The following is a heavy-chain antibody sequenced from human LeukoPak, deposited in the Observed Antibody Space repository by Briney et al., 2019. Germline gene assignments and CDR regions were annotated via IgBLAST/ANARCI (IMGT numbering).Heavy chain of an antibody. CDR3: ARGGLGAITMVRGVPSRWFDP. Sequence: PSETLSLTCAVYGGSFSGYYWSWIRQPPGKGLEWIGEINHSGSTNHNPSLKSRVTISVDTSKNQFSLKLSSVTAADTAVYYCARGGLGAITMVRGVPSRWFDPWGQGTLVTVSS. D-gene: IGHD3-10*01. J-gene: IGHJ5*02. V-gene: IGHV4-34*01. CDR1: GGSFSGYY. CDR2: INHSGST.